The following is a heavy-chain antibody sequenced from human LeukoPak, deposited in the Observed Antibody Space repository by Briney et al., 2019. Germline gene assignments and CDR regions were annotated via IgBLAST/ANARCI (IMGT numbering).Heavy chain of an antibody. V-gene: IGHV3-23*01. J-gene: IGHJ4*02. CDR1: GFTLSSYA. Sequence: GGSLRLSCAASGFTLSSYAMSWVRQAPGKGLEWVSAISGSGGSTYYADSVKGRFTISRDNSKNTLYLQMNSLRAEDAAVYYCAKGSAYYYDSSGYFGGYFDYWGQGTLVTVSS. D-gene: IGHD3-22*01. CDR2: ISGSGGST. CDR3: AKGSAYYYDSSGYFGGYFDY.